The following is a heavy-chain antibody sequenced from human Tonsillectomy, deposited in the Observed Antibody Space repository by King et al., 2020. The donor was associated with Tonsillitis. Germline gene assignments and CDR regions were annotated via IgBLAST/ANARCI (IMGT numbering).Heavy chain of an antibody. J-gene: IGHJ4*02. Sequence: TLKESGPTLVKPTQTLTLTCTFSGFSLSTSGVGVGWIRQPPGKALEWLALIYWDNDKRYSPSLKSRLTITKDTSKNQVVLAMTDMNPVDTATYYCAHRPAGSGSYFMSSHHNFDYRGQGTLVTVSS. CDR2: IYWDNDK. V-gene: IGHV2-5*02. CDR1: GFSLSTSGVG. CDR3: AHRPAGSGSYFMSSHHNFDY. D-gene: IGHD3-10*01.